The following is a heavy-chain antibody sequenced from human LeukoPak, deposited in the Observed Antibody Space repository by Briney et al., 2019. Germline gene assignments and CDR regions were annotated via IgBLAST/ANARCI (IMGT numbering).Heavy chain of an antibody. CDR2: IHTNTGKP. J-gene: IGHJ4*02. CDR3: ARAYYYDSSGYDY. Sequence: ASVKVSCKASGYTFTSYDINWVRQATGQGLEWMGWIHTNTGKPRYAQDFTGRFVFSMDISDNTAYLQISSLKAEDTAVYFCARAYYYDSSGYDYWGQGTLVTVSS. D-gene: IGHD3-22*01. CDR1: GYTFTSYD. V-gene: IGHV7-4-1*02.